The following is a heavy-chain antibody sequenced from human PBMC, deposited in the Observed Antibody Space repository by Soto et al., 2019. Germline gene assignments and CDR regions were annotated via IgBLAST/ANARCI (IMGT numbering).Heavy chain of an antibody. Sequence: SETLSLTCIISGGSISSNYWSWLRQSPGRGLEWIGYVFHTGSTNYNPSLKSRVTISVDMSKNQFSLRLTSVTAADTAVYYCATQRLCTGGHCWNWFDPWGQGTLVT. D-gene: IGHD2-8*02. CDR3: ATQRLCTGGHCWNWFDP. CDR1: GGSISSNY. V-gene: IGHV4-59*01. CDR2: VFHTGST. J-gene: IGHJ5*02.